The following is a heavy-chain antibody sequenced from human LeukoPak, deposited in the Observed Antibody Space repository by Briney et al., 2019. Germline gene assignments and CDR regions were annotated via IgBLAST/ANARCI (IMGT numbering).Heavy chain of an antibody. CDR3: ARVSEYQLLLDY. CDR1: GGSISSYY. Sequence: SETLSLTCTVSGGSISSYYWSWIRQPPGKGLEWIGYIYYSGSTNYNPSLKSRVTISVDTSKNQFSLKLSSVTAADTAVYYCARVSEYQLLLDYWGQGTLVTVSS. V-gene: IGHV4-59*01. D-gene: IGHD2-2*01. CDR2: IYYSGST. J-gene: IGHJ4*02.